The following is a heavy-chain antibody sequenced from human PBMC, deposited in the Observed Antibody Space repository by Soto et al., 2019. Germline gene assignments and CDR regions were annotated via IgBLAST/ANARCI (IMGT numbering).Heavy chain of an antibody. D-gene: IGHD3-9*01. J-gene: IGHJ6*02. CDR3: ASNPLNYDILTGYYYYYGMDV. Sequence: PSETLSLTCTVSGGSISSGDYYWGWIRQPPGKGLEWIGSIYYSGSTYYNPSLKSRVTISVDTSKNQLSLKLSSVTAADTAVYYCASNPLNYDILTGYYYYYGMDVWGQGTTVTVS. V-gene: IGHV4-39*01. CDR1: GGSISSGDYY. CDR2: IYYSGST.